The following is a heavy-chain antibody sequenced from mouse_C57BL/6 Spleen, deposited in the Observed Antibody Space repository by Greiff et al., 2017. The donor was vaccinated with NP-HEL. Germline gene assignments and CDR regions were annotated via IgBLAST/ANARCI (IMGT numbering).Heavy chain of an antibody. CDR3: ARFDSNYGAMDY. Sequence: QVQLKQPGAELVRPGSSVKLSCKASGYTFTSYWMDWVKQRPGQGLEWIGNIYPSDSETHYNQKFKDKATLTVDKSSSTAYMQLSSLTSEDSAVYYCARFDSNYGAMDYWGQGTSVTVSS. D-gene: IGHD2-5*01. CDR2: IYPSDSET. CDR1: GYTFTSYW. J-gene: IGHJ4*01. V-gene: IGHV1-61*01.